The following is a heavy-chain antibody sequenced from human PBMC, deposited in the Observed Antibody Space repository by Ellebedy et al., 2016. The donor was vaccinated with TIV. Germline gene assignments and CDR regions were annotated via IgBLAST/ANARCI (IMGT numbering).Heavy chain of an antibody. V-gene: IGHV3-33*01. CDR1: GFTLSTYA. D-gene: IGHD3-10*01. CDR2: LWSDGTNK. CDR3: ARDEGSPGFGELAY. Sequence: GGSLRLSXAASGFTLSTYAMHSVRQAPGKGLEWVTVLWSDGTNKYYVDSVKGRFTISRDNSKNTLYLQMSSLRAEDTAMYYCARDEGSPGFGELAYWGQGTLVTVSS. J-gene: IGHJ4*02.